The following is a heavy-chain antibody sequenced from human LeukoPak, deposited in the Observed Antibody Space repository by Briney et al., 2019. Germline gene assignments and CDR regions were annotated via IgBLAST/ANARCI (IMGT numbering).Heavy chain of an antibody. Sequence: GGSLRLSCASSGFTFSSYAMSWVRQAPGKGLEWVSAIGGSGGSSYNAYSVKGRFTISRDNSKNTLYLQMNSLRAEDTAVYYCAKDDYYYDSSGYYLGDAFDIWGQGTMVTVSS. D-gene: IGHD3-22*01. CDR3: AKDDYYYDSSGYYLGDAFDI. V-gene: IGHV3-23*01. J-gene: IGHJ3*02. CDR1: GFTFSSYA. CDR2: IGGSGGSS.